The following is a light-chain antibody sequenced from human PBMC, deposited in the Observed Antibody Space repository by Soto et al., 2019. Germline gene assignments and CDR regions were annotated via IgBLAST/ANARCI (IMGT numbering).Light chain of an antibody. CDR1: SSDIGSYNY. CDR3: SSYTTTTTLVV. J-gene: IGLJ2*01. CDR2: DVT. V-gene: IGLV2-14*03. Sequence: QSALTQPASVSGSPGQSITISCSGSSSDIGSYNYVSWYQQHPGKAPKLMIYDVTNRPSGVSDRFSGPKSGDTASLTISGLQADDEADYYCSSYTTTTTLVVFGGGTKLTVL.